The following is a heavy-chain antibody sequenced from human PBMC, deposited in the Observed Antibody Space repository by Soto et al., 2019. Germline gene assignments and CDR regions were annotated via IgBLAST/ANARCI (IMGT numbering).Heavy chain of an antibody. CDR2: IDPSDSYT. CDR1: GYSFTSYW. Sequence: GESLKISCKGSGYSFTSYWISWVRQMPGKGLEWMGRIDPSDSYTNYSPSFQGHVTISADKSISTAYLQWSSLKASDTAMYYCARQARSIAAAEKDYYYGMDVWGQGTTVTVSS. V-gene: IGHV5-10-1*01. CDR3: ARQARSIAAAEKDYYYGMDV. D-gene: IGHD6-13*01. J-gene: IGHJ6*02.